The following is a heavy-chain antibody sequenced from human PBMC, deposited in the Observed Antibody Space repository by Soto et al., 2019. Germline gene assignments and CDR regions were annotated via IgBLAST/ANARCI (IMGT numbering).Heavy chain of an antibody. CDR1: GYSFTSYW. CDR3: ARRGAARGRYYYYYYGMDV. CDR2: IYPGDSDT. D-gene: IGHD6-6*01. J-gene: IGHJ6*02. V-gene: IGHV5-51*01. Sequence: GESLKISCKGSGYSFTSYWIGWVRQMPGKGLGWMGIIYPGDSDTRYSPSFQGQVTISADKSISTAYLQWSSLKASDTAMYYCARRGAARGRYYYYYYGMDVWGQGTTVTVSS.